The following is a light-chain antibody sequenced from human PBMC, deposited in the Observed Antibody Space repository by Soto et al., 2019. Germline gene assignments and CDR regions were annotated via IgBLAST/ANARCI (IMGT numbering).Light chain of an antibody. CDR3: QQYYSTPIT. V-gene: IGKV4-1*01. J-gene: IGKJ5*01. CDR1: HSVLYSSNNKNY. Sequence: DIVMTQSPDSLAVSLGVRATINCKYIHSVLYSSNNKNYLAWYQQKPGQPPKLLIYWASTRESGVPDRFSGSGSGTDFTLTISSLQAEDVAVYYCQQYYSTPITFGQGTRLEIK. CDR2: WAS.